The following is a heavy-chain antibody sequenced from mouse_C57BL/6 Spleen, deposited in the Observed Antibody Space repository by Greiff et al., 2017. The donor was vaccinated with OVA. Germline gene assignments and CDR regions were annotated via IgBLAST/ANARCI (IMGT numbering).Heavy chain of an antibody. CDR1: GYTFTSYG. J-gene: IGHJ2*01. V-gene: IGHV1-81*01. CDR2: IYPRSGNT. Sequence: QVQLQQSGAELARPGASVKLSCKASGYTFTSYGISWVKQRPGQGLEWIGEIYPRSGNTYYNEKFKGKATLTADKSSSTAYMELRSLTSEDSAVYFCARQDYDEGSWPRWGQGTTLTVSS. CDR3: ARQDYDEGSWPR. D-gene: IGHD2-4*01.